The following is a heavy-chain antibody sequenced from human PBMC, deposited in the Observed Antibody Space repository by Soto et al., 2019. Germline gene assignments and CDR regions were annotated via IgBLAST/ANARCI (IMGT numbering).Heavy chain of an antibody. CDR2: IYYSGST. J-gene: IGHJ5*02. D-gene: IGHD6-19*01. Sequence: QVQLQESGPGLLKPSETLSLTCTVSGGSISSYYWSWIRQPPGKGLEWIGYIYYSGSTNYNPSLKSRVTISVDTSKNQFSLKLSSVTAADTAVYYCASSGWPLTGWFDPWGQGTLVTVSS. CDR1: GGSISSYY. CDR3: ASSGWPLTGWFDP. V-gene: IGHV4-59*08.